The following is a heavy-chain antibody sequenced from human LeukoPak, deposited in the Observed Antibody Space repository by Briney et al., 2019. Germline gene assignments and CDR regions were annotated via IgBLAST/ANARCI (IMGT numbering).Heavy chain of an antibody. CDR3: ARESESDSGSSGYFFDY. D-gene: IGHD3-22*01. V-gene: IGHV4/OR15-8*02. Sequence: SETLSLTCAVSGASVRSSTYWSWVRQPPGKGLERIGEIYHGGNVNFNPSLKSRVIISLDESKDQFYLKLNSVTAADTAIYYCARESESDSGSSGYFFDYWGQGILVTVSS. CDR1: GASVRSSTY. J-gene: IGHJ4*02. CDR2: IYHGGNV.